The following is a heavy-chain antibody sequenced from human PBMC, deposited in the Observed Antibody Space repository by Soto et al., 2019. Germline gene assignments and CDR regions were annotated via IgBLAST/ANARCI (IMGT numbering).Heavy chain of an antibody. J-gene: IGHJ3*02. V-gene: IGHV3-48*01. D-gene: IGHD3-10*01. CDR3: ARERAAPKYYYGSGSYPAYAFDI. CDR2: ISSSSSTI. Sequence: EVQLVESGGGLVQPGGSLRLSCAASGFTFSSYSMNWVRQAPGKGLEWVSYISSSSSTIYSADSVKGRFTISRDNAKNSLYLQMNSLRAEETAVYYCARERAAPKYYYGSGSYPAYAFDIWGQGTMVTVSS. CDR1: GFTFSSYS.